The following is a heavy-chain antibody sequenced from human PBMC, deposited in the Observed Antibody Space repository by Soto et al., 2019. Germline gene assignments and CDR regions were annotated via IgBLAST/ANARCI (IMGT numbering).Heavy chain of an antibody. Sequence: PSETLSLTCAVSGGSITSRASSWAWIRQPPGKGLEWLGYIYHSGSTYYNPSLRSRVTISVDRSKNQFSLKVNSVTAADTAMYYWARAGAKPISESPNWFDPWGQGAPVT. J-gene: IGHJ5*02. CDR3: ARAGAKPISESPNWFDP. CDR2: IYHSGST. CDR1: GGSITSRASS. V-gene: IGHV4-30-2*01. D-gene: IGHD3-3*01.